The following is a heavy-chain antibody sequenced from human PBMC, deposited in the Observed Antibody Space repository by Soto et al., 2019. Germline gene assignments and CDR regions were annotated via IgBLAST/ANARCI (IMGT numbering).Heavy chain of an antibody. V-gene: IGHV3-23*01. CDR3: AKLNIVATISYYFDY. D-gene: IGHD5-12*01. Sequence: GGSLRLSCAASGFPFSSYAMSWVRQTPGKGLEWVSAISGSGGSTYYADSVKGRFTISRDNSKNTLYLQMNSLRAEDTAVYYCAKLNIVATISYYFDYWGQGTLVTVSS. J-gene: IGHJ4*02. CDR1: GFPFSSYA. CDR2: ISGSGGST.